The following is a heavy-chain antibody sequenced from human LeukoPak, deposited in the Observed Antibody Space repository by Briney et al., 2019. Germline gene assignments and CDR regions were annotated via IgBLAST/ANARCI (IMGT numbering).Heavy chain of an antibody. CDR2: ISSSGATI. CDR3: ARQPYNYAFDI. D-gene: IGHD3-22*01. CDR1: GFTFSTYS. J-gene: IGHJ3*02. Sequence: GGSLRLSCAASGFTFSTYSVNWVRQTPGKGLEWVSYISSSGATIYYGDSVKGRFTVSRDNAKSTVIMEMNSLRADDTAVYFCARQPYNYAFDIWGQGTKVTVS. V-gene: IGHV3-48*04.